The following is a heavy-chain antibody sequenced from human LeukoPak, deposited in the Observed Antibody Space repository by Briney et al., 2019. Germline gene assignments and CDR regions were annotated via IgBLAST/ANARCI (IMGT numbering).Heavy chain of an antibody. CDR3: ARAAVTTGHAFDI. CDR2: ISSSSSTI. CDR1: GFTFTSYA. J-gene: IGHJ3*02. Sequence: GGSLRLSCAASGFTFTSYAMSWVRQAPGKGLEWVSYISSSSSTIYYADSVKGRFTISRDNSKNTLYLQMNSLRAEDTAVYYCARAAVTTGHAFDIWGQGTMVTVSS. V-gene: IGHV3-48*01. D-gene: IGHD4-17*01.